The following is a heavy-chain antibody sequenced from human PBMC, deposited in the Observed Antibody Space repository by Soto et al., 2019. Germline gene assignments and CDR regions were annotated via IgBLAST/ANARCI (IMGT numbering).Heavy chain of an antibody. V-gene: IGHV3-9*01. CDR2: ISWNSGSI. CDR1: GFTFDGYA. D-gene: IGHD1-7*01. Sequence: GGTLRLSCAASGFTFDGYAMHWVRQAPGKGLEWVSGISWNSGSIGYADSEKGRFTISRDNAKNSLYLQMNSLRAEDRALYYCAKAHFVYNWSYLGYWFAPWGQGPLVPVS. CDR3: AKAHFVYNWSYLGYWFAP. J-gene: IGHJ5*02.